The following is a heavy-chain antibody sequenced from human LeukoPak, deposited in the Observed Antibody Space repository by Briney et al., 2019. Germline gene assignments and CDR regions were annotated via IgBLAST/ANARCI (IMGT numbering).Heavy chain of an antibody. J-gene: IGHJ6*03. CDR2: NSGST. V-gene: IGHV3-53*01. CDR1: GFTVSSNS. CDR3: ARLGRSDPRSYWYFYYYMDV. D-gene: IGHD1-26*01. Sequence: GGSLRLSCTVSGFTVSSNSMSWVRQAPGKGLEWVSFNSGSTHYSDSVKGRFTISRDNSKNTLYLQMNSLRAEDTAVYYCARLGRSDPRSYWYFYYYMDVWGTGTTVTISS.